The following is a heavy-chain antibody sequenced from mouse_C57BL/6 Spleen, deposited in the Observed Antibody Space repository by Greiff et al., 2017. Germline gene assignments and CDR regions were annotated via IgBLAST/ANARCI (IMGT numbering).Heavy chain of an antibody. CDR1: GYTFTSYW. V-gene: IGHV1-50*01. J-gene: IGHJ3*01. Sequence: QVQLQQPGAELVKPGASVKLSCKASGYTFTSYWMQWVKQRPGQGLEWIGEIDPSDSYTNYHQKFKGKATLTVDPSSSPAYMQLSSLTSEDAAGYYCLLRQEFAYWGQGTLVTVSA. CDR3: LLRQEFAY. CDR2: IDPSDSYT. D-gene: IGHD2-12*01.